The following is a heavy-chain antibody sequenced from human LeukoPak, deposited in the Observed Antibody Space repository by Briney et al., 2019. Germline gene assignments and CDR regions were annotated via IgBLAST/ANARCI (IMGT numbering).Heavy chain of an antibody. V-gene: IGHV1-69*05. Sequence: ASVKVFCKASGGTFSSYAISWVRQAPGQGLEWMGGIIPIFGTANYAQKFQGRVTITTDESTSTAYMELSSLRSEDTAVYYCATDDCSSTSCFQWGQGTLVTVSS. CDR1: GGTFSSYA. D-gene: IGHD2-2*01. J-gene: IGHJ4*02. CDR3: ATDDCSSTSCFQ. CDR2: IIPIFGTA.